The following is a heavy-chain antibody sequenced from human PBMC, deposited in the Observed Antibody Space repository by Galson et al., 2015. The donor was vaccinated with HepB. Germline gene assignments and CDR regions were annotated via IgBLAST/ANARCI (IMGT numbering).Heavy chain of an antibody. CDR1: GYTFTSYG. CDR3: ARGLYSNYAPPTDY. Sequence: SVKVSCKASGYTFTSYGISWVRQAPGQGLEWMGWISAYNGNTNYAQKLQGRVTMTTDTSTSTAYMELRSLRSDGTAVYYCARGLYSNYAPPTDYWGQGTLVTVSS. D-gene: IGHD4-11*01. J-gene: IGHJ4*02. CDR2: ISAYNGNT. V-gene: IGHV1-18*01.